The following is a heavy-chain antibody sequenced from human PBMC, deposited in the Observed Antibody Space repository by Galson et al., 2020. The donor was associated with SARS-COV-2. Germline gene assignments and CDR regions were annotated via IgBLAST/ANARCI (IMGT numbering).Heavy chain of an antibody. CDR3: VHSWGFYALDF. J-gene: IGHJ4*02. Sequence: TGGSRLSCSASGFSFSRYWMNWVRQAPGKGLEWLANINEGGSHAVYMDSVKGRLTISRDNAKNVLYLQMNSLRVEDTAGYYCVHSWGFYALDFWGRGTLFTVSS. D-gene: IGHD1-26*01. V-gene: IGHV3-7*05. CDR2: INEGGSHA. CDR1: GFSFSRYW.